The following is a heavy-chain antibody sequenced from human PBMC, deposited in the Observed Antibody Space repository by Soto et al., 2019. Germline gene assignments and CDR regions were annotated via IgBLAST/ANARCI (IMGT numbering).Heavy chain of an antibody. CDR2: ISAYNGNT. J-gene: IGHJ6*02. D-gene: IGHD3-3*01. CDR1: GYTFTSYG. V-gene: IGHV1-18*04. Sequence: QVQLVQSGAEVKKPGASVKVSCKASGYTFTSYGISWVRQAPGQGLEWMGWISAYNGNTNYAQKIQGRVTMTTDTSTSTAYMELRSLRSDATAVYYCARGLRFLEWLTYGMAVWGQGTTVTVSS. CDR3: ARGLRFLEWLTYGMAV.